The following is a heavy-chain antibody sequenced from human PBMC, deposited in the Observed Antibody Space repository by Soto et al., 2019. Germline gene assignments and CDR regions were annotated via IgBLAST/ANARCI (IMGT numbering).Heavy chain of an antibody. D-gene: IGHD4-17*01. V-gene: IGHV3-74*01. J-gene: IGHJ4*02. Sequence: GGSLRLSCVASGFTFSSSWMHWVRQAPGKGLVWVSGIKSDGSDTRYVDSVKGRFTISRDNAKNTPYLQVNSLRAEDTAVYYCARAAQFHYGGNSGFDIWGQGTLVTVSS. CDR3: ARAAQFHYGGNSGFDI. CDR2: IKSDGSDT. CDR1: GFTFSSSW.